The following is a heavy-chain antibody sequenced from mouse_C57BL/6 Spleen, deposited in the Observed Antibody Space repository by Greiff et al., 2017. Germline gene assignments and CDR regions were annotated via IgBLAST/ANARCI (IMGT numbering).Heavy chain of an antibody. D-gene: IGHD2-5*01. Sequence: EVQGVESGGGLVQPKGSLKLSCAASGFSFNTYAMNWVRQAPGKGLEWVARIRSKSNNYATYYADSVKDRFTISRDDSESMLYLQMNNLKTEDTAMYYCVRYSNSYFDYWGQGTTLTVSS. V-gene: IGHV10-1*01. CDR3: VRYSNSYFDY. CDR2: IRSKSNNYAT. CDR1: GFSFNTYA. J-gene: IGHJ2*01.